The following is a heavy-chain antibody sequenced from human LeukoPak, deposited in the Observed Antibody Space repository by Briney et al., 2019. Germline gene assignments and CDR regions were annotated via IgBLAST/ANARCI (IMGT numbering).Heavy chain of an antibody. Sequence: PGGSLRLSCAASGFTFSSCEMNWVRQAPGKGLEGVSYISSSGSTIYYADSVKGRFTISRDNAKNSLYLQMNSLRAEDTAVYYCARDLGQYYDTSDNWFDPWGQGTLVTVSS. CDR1: GFTFSSCE. D-gene: IGHD3-22*01. CDR3: ARDLGQYYDTSDNWFDP. V-gene: IGHV3-48*03. J-gene: IGHJ5*02. CDR2: ISSSGSTI.